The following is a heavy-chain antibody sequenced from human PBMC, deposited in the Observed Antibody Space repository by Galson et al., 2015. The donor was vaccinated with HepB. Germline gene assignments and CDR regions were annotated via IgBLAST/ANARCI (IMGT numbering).Heavy chain of an antibody. CDR1: GITFSTSG. J-gene: IGHJ5*02. D-gene: IGHD3-10*01. Sequence: SLRLSCAASGITFSTSGMHWVAVIWYDASNQHYADSVKGRFTISRDNSKNTLYLQMNSLRAEDTAIYYCARDRTNSHYVDPWGQGTLVTVSS. CDR3: ARDRTNSHYVDP. CDR2: IWYDASNQ. V-gene: IGHV3-33*01.